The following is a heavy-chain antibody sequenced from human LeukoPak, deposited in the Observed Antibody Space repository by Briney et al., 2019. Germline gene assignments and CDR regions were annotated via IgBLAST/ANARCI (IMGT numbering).Heavy chain of an antibody. D-gene: IGHD3-10*01. J-gene: IGHJ6*02. Sequence: GGSLGLSCAASGFTVSTNYMSWVRQAPGKGLEWVSVIYSGGSTYYADSVKGRFTISRDKSKNTLYLQMNSLRAEDTAVYYCAREAPSSVRGVKGFYYYYGMDVWGQGTTVTVSS. CDR1: GFTVSTNY. V-gene: IGHV3-66*01. CDR2: IYSGGST. CDR3: AREAPSSVRGVKGFYYYYGMDV.